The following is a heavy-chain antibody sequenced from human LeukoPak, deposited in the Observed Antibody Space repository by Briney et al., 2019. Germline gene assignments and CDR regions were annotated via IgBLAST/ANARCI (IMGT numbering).Heavy chain of an antibody. V-gene: IGHV3-30-3*01. CDR3: ARGSSLHWYFDL. CDR1: GFTFSSYA. J-gene: IGHJ2*01. D-gene: IGHD6-13*01. Sequence: PGGSLRLSCAASGFTFSSYAMHWVRQAPGKGLEWVAVISYDGSNKYYADSVKGRFTISRDNSKNTLYLQMNSLRAEDTAVYYCARGSSLHWYFDLWGRGTLVTVSS. CDR2: ISYDGSNK.